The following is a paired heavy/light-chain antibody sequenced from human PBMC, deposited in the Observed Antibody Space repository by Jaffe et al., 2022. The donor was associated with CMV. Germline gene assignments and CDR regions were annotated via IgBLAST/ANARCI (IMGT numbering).Heavy chain of an antibody. Sequence: EVQLMESGGGLVQPGGSLELSCAASGFIFSASGMHWVRQAPGRGLEWVGRIRTKGNRYATVFAESVKGRFTISRDDSKNTTFLQMNSLRTEDTAVYFCTRTLETTTTEYFYYYMDVWGKGTTVTVSS. J-gene: IGHJ6*03. D-gene: IGHD1-1*01. V-gene: IGHV3-73*01. CDR3: TRTLETTTTEYFYYYMDV. CDR2: IRTKGNRYAT. CDR1: GFIFSASG.
Light chain of an antibody. CDR3: QHRDSWPPTFT. CDR2: DMS. Sequence: ETVLTQSPATLSLSPGERATLSCRASQTINSYLAWYQQKPGQAPRLLIYDMSNRAPGIPARFSASGSGTDFSLTISGLEPEDFAVYYCQHRDSWPPTFTFGQGTKLEIK. J-gene: IGKJ2*01. CDR1: QTINSY. V-gene: IGKV3-11*01.